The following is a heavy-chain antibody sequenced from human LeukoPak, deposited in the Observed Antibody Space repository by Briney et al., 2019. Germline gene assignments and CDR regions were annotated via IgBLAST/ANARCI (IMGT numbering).Heavy chain of an antibody. D-gene: IGHD2-2*02. Sequence: SETLSLTCTVSGDSISTYYWSWIRQPAGKGLEWIGRMYSSGSATYNPPLKSRVTMSVDTSKNQFSLNLNSVTAADTAVYYCARDRHYTTSLSLDSWGQGALVTVSS. V-gene: IGHV4-4*07. CDR3: ARDRHYTTSLSLDS. J-gene: IGHJ4*02. CDR1: GDSISTYY. CDR2: MYSSGSA.